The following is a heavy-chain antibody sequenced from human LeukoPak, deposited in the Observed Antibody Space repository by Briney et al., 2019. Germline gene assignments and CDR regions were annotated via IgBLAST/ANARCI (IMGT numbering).Heavy chain of an antibody. CDR3: ARGLGGSRAWFDP. CDR1: GGSFSGYY. J-gene: IGHJ5*02. CDR2: INHSGST. D-gene: IGHD1-26*01. Sequence: SETLSLTCAVYGGSFSGYYWSWIRQPPGKGLEWIGEINHSGSTNYNPSLKSRVTISVDTSKNQFSLKLSSVTAADTAVYYCARGLGGSRAWFDPWGQGTLVTVSS. V-gene: IGHV4-34*01.